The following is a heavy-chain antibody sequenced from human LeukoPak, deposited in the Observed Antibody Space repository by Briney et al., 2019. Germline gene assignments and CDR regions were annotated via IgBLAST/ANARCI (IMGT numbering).Heavy chain of an antibody. CDR2: IIPIFGTA. D-gene: IGHD3-10*01. CDR1: GGTFSSYA. J-gene: IGHJ4*02. Sequence: ASVKVSCKASGGTFSSYAISWVRQAPGQGLEWMGGIIPIFGTANYAQKFQGRVTITADKSTSTAYMELSSLRSEDTAVYYCARDLDGSGSFQSDYWGQGTLVTVSS. CDR3: ARDLDGSGSFQSDY. V-gene: IGHV1-69*06.